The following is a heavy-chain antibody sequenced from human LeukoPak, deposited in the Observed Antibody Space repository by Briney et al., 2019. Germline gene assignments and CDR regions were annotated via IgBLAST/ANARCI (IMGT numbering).Heavy chain of an antibody. V-gene: IGHV1-8*01. Sequence: ASVKVSCKASGYTFTSYDINWVRQATGQGREWMGWMNPNSGKTGYAQKFQGRVTMTRNNSISTAYMELSSLRSEDTAVYYCARTPLYYDILTGYYGGAFDIWGQGTMVTVSS. CDR2: MNPNSGKT. CDR1: GYTFTSYD. D-gene: IGHD3-9*01. CDR3: ARTPLYYDILTGYYGGAFDI. J-gene: IGHJ3*02.